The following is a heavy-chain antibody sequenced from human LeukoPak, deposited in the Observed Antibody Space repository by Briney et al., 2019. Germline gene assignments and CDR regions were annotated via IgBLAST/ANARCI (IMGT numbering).Heavy chain of an antibody. CDR3: AREIDYDSTAYVY. CDR2: IYYSGSS. J-gene: IGHJ4*02. Sequence: SETLSLTCSVSGVSISSSPYHWGWIRQPPGKGLEWIGSIYYSGSSYSNPSLQSRVTMSIDTAKNQFSLKLSSVNAADTAVYYRAREIDYDSTAYVYWGRGTLVTVSS. V-gene: IGHV4-39*02. D-gene: IGHD3-22*01. CDR1: GVSISSSPYH.